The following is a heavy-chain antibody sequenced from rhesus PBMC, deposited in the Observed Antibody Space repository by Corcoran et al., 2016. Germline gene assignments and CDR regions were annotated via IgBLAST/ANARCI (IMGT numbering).Heavy chain of an antibody. J-gene: IGHJ4*01. CDR1: GFTFSDYY. CDR2: MSNGGGRT. CDR3: AKGAMGYFDY. V-gene: IGHV3-59*01. D-gene: IGHD3-34*01. Sequence: EVQLVESGGGLAKPGGSLRLSCAASGFTFSDYYMHWVRQASGKGLEWVSRMSNGGGRTWDEDSVKGRFTISRENAKNTLYLHMNSLRAEDTAVYYCAKGAMGYFDYWGQGVLVTVSS.